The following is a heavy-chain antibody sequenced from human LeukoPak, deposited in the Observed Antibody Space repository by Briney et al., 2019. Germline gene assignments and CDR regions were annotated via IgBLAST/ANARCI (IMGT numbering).Heavy chain of an antibody. Sequence: AGGSLRLSCAASGFTFSSYGMHWVRQAPGKGLEWVAVIWYDGSNKYYADSVKGRFTISRDNSKNTLYLQMNSLRAEDTAVYYCAKDLIAAAGIYYFDYWGQGTLVTVSS. CDR2: IWYDGSNK. CDR3: AKDLIAAAGIYYFDY. CDR1: GFTFSSYG. V-gene: IGHV3-33*06. D-gene: IGHD6-13*01. J-gene: IGHJ4*02.